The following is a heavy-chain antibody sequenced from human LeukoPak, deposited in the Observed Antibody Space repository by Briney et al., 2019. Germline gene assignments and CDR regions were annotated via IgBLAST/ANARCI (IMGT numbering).Heavy chain of an antibody. D-gene: IGHD2-2*01. CDR2: INHSGST. Sequence: SEILSLTCAVDVGSFSVYYRSWIRKPPGKGLEWMAEINHSGSTNYNPSLKSRVTISVDTSKNQFSLKLSSVTAADTAVYYCARDLLGYCSSTSCYGYYYGMDVWGQGTTVTVSS. CDR1: VGSFSVYY. J-gene: IGHJ6*02. V-gene: IGHV4-34*01. CDR3: ARDLLGYCSSTSCYGYYYGMDV.